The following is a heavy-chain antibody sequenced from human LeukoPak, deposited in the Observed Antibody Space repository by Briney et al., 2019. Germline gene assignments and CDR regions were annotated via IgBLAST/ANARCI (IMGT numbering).Heavy chain of an antibody. CDR1: GGSISSGGYF. CDR2: IYTSGGT. CDR3: ATYCSHTSCHTGGGFQH. D-gene: IGHD2-2*02. J-gene: IGHJ1*01. Sequence: SQTLSLTCTVSGGSISSGGYFWSWIRQPAGKGLEWIGRIYTSGGTNYNPSLNSRVTVSIDTSTNQFSLRLTSVTAADTAVYYCATYCSHTSCHTGGGFQHWGQGTLVTVSS. V-gene: IGHV4-61*02.